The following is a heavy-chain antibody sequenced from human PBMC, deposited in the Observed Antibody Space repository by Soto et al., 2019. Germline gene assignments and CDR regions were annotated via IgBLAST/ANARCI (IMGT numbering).Heavy chain of an antibody. J-gene: IGHJ4*02. CDR1: GFTFSDYY. V-gene: IGHV3-11*01. CDR2: ISSSGSTI. D-gene: IGHD1-26*01. Sequence: QVQLVESGGGLVKPGGSLRLSCAASGFTFSDYYMSWIRQAPGKGLEWVSYISSSGSTIYYADTVKGRFTISRDNAKNSLYAHLFSLRAQDAALYYSVRGEVGTDYLGQGTLVTVSS. CDR3: VRGEVGTDY.